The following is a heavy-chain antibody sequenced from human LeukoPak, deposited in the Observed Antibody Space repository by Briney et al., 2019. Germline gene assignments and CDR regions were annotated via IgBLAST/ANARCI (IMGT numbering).Heavy chain of an antibody. Sequence: SETLSLTCSVSGGSISSLYWSWIRQPPGKGLEWIGYIYYTGSTNYNPSLKSRVTMFVDMSKNQFSLRLSSVTAADTAVYYCARGRRSSGWYWFDPWGQGTLVTVSS. CDR3: ARGRRSSGWYWFDP. V-gene: IGHV4-59*08. J-gene: IGHJ5*02. CDR1: GGSISSLY. CDR2: IYYTGST. D-gene: IGHD6-19*01.